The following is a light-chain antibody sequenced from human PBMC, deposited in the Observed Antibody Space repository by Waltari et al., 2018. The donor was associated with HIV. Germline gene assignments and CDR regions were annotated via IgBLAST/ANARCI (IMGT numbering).Light chain of an antibody. CDR1: RRAIGAYNY. CDR3: SSYTTSNTYV. CDR2: RVK. V-gene: IGLV2-14*01. Sequence: QSALAQPASVSGSPGQSITFACTGTRRAIGAYNYVSWYQKHPDKAPKVIIYRVKSRPSGVSDRFSGSKSGNTASLTISGLQAEDEADYYCSSYTTSNTYVFGRGTTVSVL. J-gene: IGLJ1*01.